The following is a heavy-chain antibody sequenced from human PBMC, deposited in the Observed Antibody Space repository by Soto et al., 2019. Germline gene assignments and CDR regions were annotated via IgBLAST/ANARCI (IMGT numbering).Heavy chain of an antibody. V-gene: IGHV3-30*04. CDR3: AKGLAYCGGDCYSHFDL. CDR2: ISYDGSNK. Sequence: PGGSLRLSCAASGFTFSSYAMHWVRQAPGKGQEWVAVISYDGSNKYYADSVKGRFTISRDNSKNTLYLQMNSLRAEDTAVYYCAKGLAYCGGDCYSHFDLWGRGTLVTVSS. CDR1: GFTFSSYA. J-gene: IGHJ2*01. D-gene: IGHD2-21*02.